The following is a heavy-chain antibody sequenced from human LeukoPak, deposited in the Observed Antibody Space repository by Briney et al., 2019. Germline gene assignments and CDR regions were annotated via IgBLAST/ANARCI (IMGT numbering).Heavy chain of an antibody. V-gene: IGHV1-2*02. CDR3: ARDVRRWISDAFDG. D-gene: IGHD5-24*01. Sequence: ASVKVSCKALGYTFFDYYLHWVRQAPGQGLEWMGWIDPGSGGTSYAPKFQGRVTVTRDRSISTVYMELARLRSDDTAVYYCARDVRRWISDAFDGWGQGTRVTVSS. CDR2: IDPGSGGT. J-gene: IGHJ3*01. CDR1: GYTFFDYY.